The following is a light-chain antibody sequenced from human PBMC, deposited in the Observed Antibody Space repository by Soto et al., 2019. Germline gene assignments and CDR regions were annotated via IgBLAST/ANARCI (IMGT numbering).Light chain of an antibody. CDR2: EVS. CDR3: SSYTSSSTLYV. Sequence: QSALTQPASVSGSPGQSITISCTGTSSDVGGYNYVSWYQQHPGKAPKLMIYEVSNRPSGVSNRFSGSKSGNTASLTISGLQAEDEDDYYCSSYTSSSTLYVFGTGTKV. CDR1: SSDVGGYNY. V-gene: IGLV2-14*01. J-gene: IGLJ1*01.